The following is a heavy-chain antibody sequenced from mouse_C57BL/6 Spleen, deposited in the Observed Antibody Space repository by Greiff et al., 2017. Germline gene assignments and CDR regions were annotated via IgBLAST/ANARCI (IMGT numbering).Heavy chain of an antibody. D-gene: IGHD4-1*02. J-gene: IGHJ2*01. CDR3: AREGSNWYYFDY. CDR2: IDPSDSET. V-gene: IGHV1-52*01. CDR1: GYTFTSYW. Sequence: VQLQQPGAELVRPGSSVKLSCKASGYTFTSYWMPWVKQRPIQGLEWIGNIDPSDSETHYNQKFKDKATLTVDKSSSTAYMQLSSLTSEDSAVYYSAREGSNWYYFDYWGQGTTLTVAS.